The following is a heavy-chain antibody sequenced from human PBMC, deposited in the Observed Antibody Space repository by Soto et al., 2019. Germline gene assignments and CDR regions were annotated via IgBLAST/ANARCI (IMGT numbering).Heavy chain of an antibody. CDR3: AHTEVFGDYFQH. Sequence: QITLKESGPPLVKPTQTLTLTCTFSGFSLNTTGVGVGWIHQPPGKALEWLALIYWDDVKWYSPSLKSRLTITKDTSKNQVVLTMTNMDPVDTATYYCAHTEVFGDYFQHWGQGTLVTVSS. CDR2: IYWDDVK. J-gene: IGHJ1*01. V-gene: IGHV2-5*02. D-gene: IGHD3-10*01. CDR1: GFSLNTTGVG.